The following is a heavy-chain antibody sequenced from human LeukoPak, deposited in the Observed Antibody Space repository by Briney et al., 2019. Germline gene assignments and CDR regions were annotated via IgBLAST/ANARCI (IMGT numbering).Heavy chain of an antibody. D-gene: IGHD3-10*01. Sequence: SETLSLTCTVSGGSISSSSYYWGWIRQPPGKGLEWIGSIYYSGSTYYNPSLKSRVTISVDTSKNQFSLKLSSVTAADTAVYYCARHRRGTMVRGVEGFDPWGQGTLVTVSS. V-gene: IGHV4-39*01. CDR1: GGSISSSSYY. J-gene: IGHJ5*02. CDR3: ARHRRGTMVRGVEGFDP. CDR2: IYYSGST.